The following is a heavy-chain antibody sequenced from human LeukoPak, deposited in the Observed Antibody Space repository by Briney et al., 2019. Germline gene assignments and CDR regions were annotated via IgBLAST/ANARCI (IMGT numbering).Heavy chain of an antibody. V-gene: IGHV3-30-3*01. CDR2: MSYDGSSE. D-gene: IGHD3-3*01. Sequence: PGGSLRLSCAASGFTFSRYAMHWVRQAPGKGLEWVALMSYDGSSEYYADSVKGRFTISRDNSKNTLYLQMNSLRAEDTAVYYCAKGPYDFWSGYRYFDLWGRGTLVTVSS. CDR1: GFTFSRYA. CDR3: AKGPYDFWSGYRYFDL. J-gene: IGHJ2*01.